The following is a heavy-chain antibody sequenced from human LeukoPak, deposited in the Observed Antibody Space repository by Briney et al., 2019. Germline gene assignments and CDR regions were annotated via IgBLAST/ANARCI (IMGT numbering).Heavy chain of an antibody. CDR2: IYYSGST. Sequence: SETLSLTCTVSGGSISSSSYYWGWIRQPPGKGLEWIGSIYYSGSTYYNPSLKSRVTISVDTSKNQFSLKRSSVTAADTAVYYCARREMATPLRFDPWGQGTLVTVSS. CDR3: ARREMATPLRFDP. V-gene: IGHV4-39*01. CDR1: GGSISSSSYY. D-gene: IGHD5-24*01. J-gene: IGHJ5*02.